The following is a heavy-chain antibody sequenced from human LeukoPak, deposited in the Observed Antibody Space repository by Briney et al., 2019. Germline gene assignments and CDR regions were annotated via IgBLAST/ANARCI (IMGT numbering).Heavy chain of an antibody. Sequence: GASVTVSCKASGHTFTRYYIHWVRQAPGQGLEWMGIINPDGGRTTYAQKFQGRVTMTRDTSTSTIYMDLSSLRSDDSAIYYCAITRGGYNGNYFGFWGQGTLVTVSS. D-gene: IGHD5-24*01. CDR1: GHTFTRYY. CDR3: AITRGGYNGNYFGF. CDR2: INPDGGRT. J-gene: IGHJ4*02. V-gene: IGHV1-46*01.